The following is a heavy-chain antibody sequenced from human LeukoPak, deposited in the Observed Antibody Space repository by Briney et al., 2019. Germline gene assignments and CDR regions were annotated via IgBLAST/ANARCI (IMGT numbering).Heavy chain of an antibody. CDR3: AREGSSGWSIDY. J-gene: IGHJ4*02. V-gene: IGHV1-2*02. Sequence: ASVKVSCKASGYTFTGYYMHWVRQAPEQGLEWMGWINPNSGGTNYAQKFQGRVTMTRDTSISTAYMELSRLRSDDTAVYYCAREGSSGWSIDYWGQGTLVTVSS. D-gene: IGHD6-19*01. CDR1: GYTFTGYY. CDR2: INPNSGGT.